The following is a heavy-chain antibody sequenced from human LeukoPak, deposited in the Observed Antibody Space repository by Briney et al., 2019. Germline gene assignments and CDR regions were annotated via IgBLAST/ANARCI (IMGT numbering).Heavy chain of an antibody. Sequence: GGSLRLSCAASGFTFSSYEMNWVRQAPGKGLEWVSYISSSGSTIYYADSVKGRFTISRDNAKNSLYLQMNSLRAEDTAVYYCARGLVGGPLNYWGQGTLVTVSS. CDR2: ISSSGSTI. D-gene: IGHD2-15*01. CDR1: GFTFSSYE. CDR3: ARGLVGGPLNY. J-gene: IGHJ4*02. V-gene: IGHV3-48*03.